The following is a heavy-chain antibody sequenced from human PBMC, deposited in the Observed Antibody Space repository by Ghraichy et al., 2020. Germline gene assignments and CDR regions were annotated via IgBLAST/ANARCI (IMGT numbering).Heavy chain of an antibody. D-gene: IGHD1-26*01. V-gene: IGHV4-4*07. CDR3: ASATFGIVGATTRAFDI. CDR2: IYTSGST. J-gene: IGHJ3*02. CDR1: GGSISSYY. Sequence: SETLSLTCTVSGGSISSYYWSWIRQPAGKGLEWIGRIYTSGSTNYNPSLKSRVTMSVDTSKNQFSLKLSSVTAADTAVYYCASATFGIVGATTRAFDIWGQGTMVTVSS.